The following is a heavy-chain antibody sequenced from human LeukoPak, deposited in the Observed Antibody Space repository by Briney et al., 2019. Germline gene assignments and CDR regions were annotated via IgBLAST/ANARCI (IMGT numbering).Heavy chain of an antibody. Sequence: GGSLRLSCAASGFTFSSYAMSWVRQAPGKGLEWVSAISGSGGSTYYADSVKGRFTISRDNSKNTLYLQMNSLRAEDTAVYYCAKDDYKEGDANWFDPWGQGTLVTVSS. CDR3: AKDDYKEGDANWFDP. CDR1: GFTFSSYA. V-gene: IGHV3-23*01. CDR2: ISGSGGST. D-gene: IGHD4-11*01. J-gene: IGHJ5*02.